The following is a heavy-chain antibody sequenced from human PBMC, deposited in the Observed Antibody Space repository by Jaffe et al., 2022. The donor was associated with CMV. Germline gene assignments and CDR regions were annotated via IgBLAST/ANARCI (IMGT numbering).Heavy chain of an antibody. Sequence: EVQLVESGGGLVQPGGSLRLSCAASGFTFSSYWMSWVRQAPGKGLEWVANIKQDGSEKYYVDSVKGRFTISRDNAKNSLYLQMNSLRAEDTAVYYCARDSGCSSTSCYSNYYYYGMDVWGQGTTVTVSS. D-gene: IGHD2-2*02. CDR3: ARDSGCSSTSCYSNYYYYGMDV. V-gene: IGHV3-7*01. CDR1: GFTFSSYW. CDR2: IKQDGSEK. J-gene: IGHJ6*02.